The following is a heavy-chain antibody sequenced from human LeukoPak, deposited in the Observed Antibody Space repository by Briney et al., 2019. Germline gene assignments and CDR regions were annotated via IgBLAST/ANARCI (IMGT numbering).Heavy chain of an antibody. CDR2: INHSGST. CDR1: GGSFSGYY. Sequence: PSETLSLTCAVYGGSFSGYYWSWIRQPPGKGLEWIGEINHSGSTNYNPSLKSRVTISVDTSKNQFSLKLSSVTAADTAVYYCARLGCSGGSCYSWYYYYYMDVWGKGTTVTISS. V-gene: IGHV4-34*01. CDR3: ARLGCSGGSCYSWYYYYYMDV. J-gene: IGHJ6*03. D-gene: IGHD2-15*01.